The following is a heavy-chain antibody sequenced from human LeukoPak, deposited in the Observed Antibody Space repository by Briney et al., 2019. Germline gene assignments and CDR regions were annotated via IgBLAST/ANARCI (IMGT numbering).Heavy chain of an antibody. CDR2: ISYSGST. J-gene: IGHJ4*02. D-gene: IGHD2-2*01. Sequence: PSETLSLTCTVSGGSISSGGYYWSWIRQHPGKGLEWVGYISYSGSTYYNPSLKSRVTISVDTSKNQFSLKLSSVTAADTAVYYCARSFPVVPAAADYWGQGTLVTVSS. CDR3: ARSFPVVPAAADY. V-gene: IGHV4-31*03. CDR1: GGSISSGGYY.